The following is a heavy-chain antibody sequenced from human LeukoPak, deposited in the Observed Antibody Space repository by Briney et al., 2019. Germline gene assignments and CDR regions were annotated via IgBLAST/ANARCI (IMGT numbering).Heavy chain of an antibody. CDR1: GLTFSNYA. CDR3: ASGLYGGVFDN. CDR2: ISTDSGST. J-gene: IGHJ4*02. V-gene: IGHV3-23*01. Sequence: GGSLRLSCVMSGLTFSNYAMNWVRQAPGKGLEWISDISTDSGSTYHRESVRGRFTISRDNSRSTLYLQMNSLRADDTGVYYCASGLYGGVFDNWGQGTLVTVSS. D-gene: IGHD4/OR15-4a*01.